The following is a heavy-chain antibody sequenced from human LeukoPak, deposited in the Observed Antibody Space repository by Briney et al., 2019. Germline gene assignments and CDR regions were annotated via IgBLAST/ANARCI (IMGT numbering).Heavy chain of an antibody. J-gene: IGHJ4*02. Sequence: PGGSLRLSCAASGFTFSSYSMNWVRQAPGKGLEWVSYISTSRRPIYYVDSVKAPFTISRDNAKNPLYLQMNSLRAEDKAVYYCARETGSGGECQFDYWGQGTLVTVSS. D-gene: IGHD2-21*01. CDR3: ARETGSGGECQFDY. CDR1: GFTFSSYS. CDR2: ISTSRRPI. V-gene: IGHV3-48*01.